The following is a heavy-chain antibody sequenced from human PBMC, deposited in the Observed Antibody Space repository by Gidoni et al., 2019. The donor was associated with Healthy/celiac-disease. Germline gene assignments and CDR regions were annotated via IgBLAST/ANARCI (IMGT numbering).Heavy chain of an antibody. CDR2: ISWEVGST. CDR3: AKDISALRGYSYGYSLGY. J-gene: IGHJ4*02. Sequence: EVQLVESGGVVVQPGGSLRLSCAASGFTFDDYTMHSVGQAPGKGLECFSLISWEVGSTYYADSVNGRCTISRDNSKNSLYLQMNSLSTEDTALYYCAKDISALRGYSYGYSLGYWGQGTLVTVSS. CDR1: GFTFDDYT. D-gene: IGHD5-18*01. V-gene: IGHV3-43*01.